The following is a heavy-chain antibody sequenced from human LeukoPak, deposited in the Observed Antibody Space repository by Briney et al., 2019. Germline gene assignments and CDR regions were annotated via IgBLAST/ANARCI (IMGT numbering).Heavy chain of an antibody. J-gene: IGHJ4*02. CDR3: ARPLGYDADY. D-gene: IGHD3-22*01. CDR1: GGSISSSSYY. V-gene: IGHV4-39*01. Sequence: SETLSLTCTVSGGSISSSSYYWGWVRQPPGKGLEWIGSIYYSGSTYYNPSLKSRVTISVDTSKNQFSLKLSSVTAADTAVYYCARPLGYDADYWGQGTLVTVSS. CDR2: IYYSGST.